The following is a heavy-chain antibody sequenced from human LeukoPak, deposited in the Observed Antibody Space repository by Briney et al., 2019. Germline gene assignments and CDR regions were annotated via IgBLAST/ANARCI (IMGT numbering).Heavy chain of an antibody. CDR3: ARLYYYDSSGPHYYMDV. CDR2: NYYSGST. J-gene: IGHJ6*03. D-gene: IGHD3-22*01. Sequence: PSETLSLTCTVSGGSISSGDYYWSWIRQPPGKGLEWIGYNYYSGSTYQNPSLKSRITISVDTSKNQFSLKLSSVTAADTAVYYCARLYYYDSSGPHYYMDVWGKGITVTVSS. V-gene: IGHV4-30-4*08. CDR1: GGSISSGDYY.